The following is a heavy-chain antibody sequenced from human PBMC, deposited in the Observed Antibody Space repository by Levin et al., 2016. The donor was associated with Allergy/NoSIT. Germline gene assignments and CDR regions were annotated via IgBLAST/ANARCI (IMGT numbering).Heavy chain of an antibody. J-gene: IGHJ4*02. CDR3: ARGARLVVVAATGFDY. D-gene: IGHD2-15*01. Sequence: VRQAPGKGLEWVAVISYDGSNKYYADSVKGRFTISRDNSKNTLYLQMNSLRAEDTAVYYCARGARLVVVAATGFDYWGQGTLVTVSS. V-gene: IGHV3-30-3*01. CDR2: ISYDGSNK.